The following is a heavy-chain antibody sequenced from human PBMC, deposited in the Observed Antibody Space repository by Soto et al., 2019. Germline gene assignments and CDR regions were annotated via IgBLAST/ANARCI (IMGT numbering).Heavy chain of an antibody. CDR1: GGSSYRSGYY. V-gene: IGHV4-39*01. D-gene: IGHD2-15*01. CDR3: GKVLVGATGHTDSDS. CDR2: IDYNGVT. J-gene: IGHJ4*02. Sequence: PSETLSLTCTVSGGSSYRSGYYWGWIRPPPVRRLEWIGNIDYNGVTYSNPSLKSRVTIYRDASKNQFSLELPSVTAADTALYYCGKVLVGATGHTDSDSWGPGTLVTAPQ.